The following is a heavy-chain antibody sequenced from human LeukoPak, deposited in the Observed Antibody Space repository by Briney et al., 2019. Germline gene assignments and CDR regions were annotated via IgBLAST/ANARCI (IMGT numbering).Heavy chain of an antibody. CDR1: GGSFSGYY. Sequence: SETLSLTCAVYGGSFSGYYWSWIRQPPGKGLEWIGEINHSGSTNYNPSLKSRVTISVDTSKNQFSLKLSSVTAADTAVYYCARDYPDYYDSSGYYPHDAFDIWGQGTMVTVSS. V-gene: IGHV4-34*01. D-gene: IGHD3-22*01. J-gene: IGHJ3*02. CDR3: ARDYPDYYDSSGYYPHDAFDI. CDR2: INHSGST.